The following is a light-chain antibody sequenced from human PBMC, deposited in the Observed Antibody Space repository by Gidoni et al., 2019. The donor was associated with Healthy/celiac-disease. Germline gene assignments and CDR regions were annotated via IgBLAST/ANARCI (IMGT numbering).Light chain of an antibody. CDR1: RSVLYSSNNKNY. J-gene: IGKJ4*01. CDR2: CAS. V-gene: IGKV4-1*01. CDR3: QQYYSTPLT. Sequence: DIVLTQPPDSLTVSLAVRATINSKSIRSVLYSSNNKNYLTWYQQKPGQPPKLLIYCASNRESGVPDRFSGSGSGTDFTLTISSLQAEDVAVYYCQQYYSTPLTFGGGTKVEIK.